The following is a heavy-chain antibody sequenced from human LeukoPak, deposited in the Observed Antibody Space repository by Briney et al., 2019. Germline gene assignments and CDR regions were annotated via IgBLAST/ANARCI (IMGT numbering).Heavy chain of an antibody. CDR3: ARVPHAMVRGVIITEFYFDY. CDR1: GLTFSSYS. D-gene: IGHD3-10*01. Sequence: GGSLRLSCAASGLTFSSYSMNWVRQAPGKGLEWVSSISSSSNYIYYADSVKGRFTISRDNAKNSLYLQMNSLKAEDTAVYYCARVPHAMVRGVIITEFYFDYWGQGTLVTVSS. J-gene: IGHJ4*02. V-gene: IGHV3-21*01. CDR2: ISSSSNYI.